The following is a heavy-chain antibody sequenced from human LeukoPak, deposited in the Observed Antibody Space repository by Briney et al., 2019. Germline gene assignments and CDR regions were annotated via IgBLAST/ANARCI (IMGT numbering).Heavy chain of an antibody. CDR3: ARDGVGATMFAFDI. D-gene: IGHD1-26*01. CDR1: GFTFSSYS. CDR2: ISSSSSYI. Sequence: PGGSLRLSCAASGFTFSSYSMNWVRQAPGKGLEWVSSISSSSSYIYYADSVKGRFTISRDNAKNSLYLQMNSLRAEDTAVYYCARDGVGATMFAFDIWGQGTMATVSS. J-gene: IGHJ3*02. V-gene: IGHV3-21*01.